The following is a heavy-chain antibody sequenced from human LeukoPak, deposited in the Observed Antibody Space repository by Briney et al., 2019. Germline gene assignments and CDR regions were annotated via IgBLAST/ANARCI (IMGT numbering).Heavy chain of an antibody. D-gene: IGHD3-10*02. V-gene: IGHV3-30*02. CDR2: IRYDGSNK. Sequence: GGSLRLSCAASGFTFSSYAMTWVRQAPGKGLEWVAFIRYDGSNKYYADSVKGRFTISRDNSKNTLYLQMNSLRAEDTAVYYWAKVGYVQDYMDVWGKGTTVTVSS. J-gene: IGHJ6*03. CDR1: GFTFSSYA. CDR3: AKVGYVQDYMDV.